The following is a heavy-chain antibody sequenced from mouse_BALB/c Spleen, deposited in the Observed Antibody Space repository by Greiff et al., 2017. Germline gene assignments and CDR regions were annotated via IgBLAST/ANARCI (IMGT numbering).Heavy chain of an antibody. J-gene: IGHJ3*01. CDR3: ARGTMITYY. D-gene: IGHD2-4*01. CDR1: GFTFSSYA. Sequence: EVHLVESGGGLVKPGGSLKLSCAASGFTFSSYAMSWVRQTPEKRLEWVASISSGGSTCYPDSVKGRFTISRDNARNILYLQMSSLRSEDTAMYYCARGTMITYYWGQGTLVTVSA. CDR2: ISSGGST. V-gene: IGHV5-6-5*01.